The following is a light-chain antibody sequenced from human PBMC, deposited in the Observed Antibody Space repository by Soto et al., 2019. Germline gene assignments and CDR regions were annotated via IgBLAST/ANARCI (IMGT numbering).Light chain of an antibody. J-gene: IGKJ1*01. Sequence: GDRVTLTCRASQSISSWLAWYQQKPGKAPKLLIRKASTLESGVPSRFSGSASGTEFTLTISSLQPDDFATYYCQQYNSYRTFGQGTKVEI. CDR3: QQYNSYRT. CDR1: QSISSW. V-gene: IGKV1-5*03. CDR2: KAS.